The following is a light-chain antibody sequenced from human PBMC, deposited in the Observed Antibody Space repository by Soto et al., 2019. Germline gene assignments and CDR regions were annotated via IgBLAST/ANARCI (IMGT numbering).Light chain of an antibody. J-gene: IGKJ2*01. CDR2: DSS. CDR3: QQYNRYPYT. CDR1: QIINNW. V-gene: IGKV1-5*01. Sequence: DIQMTQSPSTLSASVGERVTITCRASQIINNWLAWYQQIPGKAPQLLIYDSSSLERGVPSRFSGSGSGTDFTLTISSLQPADFATYYCQQYNRYPYTFGQGTKLQIK.